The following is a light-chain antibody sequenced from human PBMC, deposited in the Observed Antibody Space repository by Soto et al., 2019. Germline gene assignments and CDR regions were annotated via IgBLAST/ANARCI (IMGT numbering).Light chain of an antibody. Sequence: EIVLTQSPATLSLSPGEGATLSCRAGQSVSSSVAWYQQKPGQRTRLLIYDASNRATGIPVRFSGSGSGTDFTLTISSLEPEDFAVYYCQQRSYWVTFGGGTKVEL. V-gene: IGKV3-11*01. J-gene: IGKJ4*01. CDR1: QSVSSS. CDR2: DAS. CDR3: QQRSYWVT.